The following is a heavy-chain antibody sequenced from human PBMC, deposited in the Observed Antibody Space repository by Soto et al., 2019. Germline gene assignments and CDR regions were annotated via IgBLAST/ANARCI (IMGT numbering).Heavy chain of an antibody. CDR3: ARDLKDSSGYYYWVFDY. CDR1: GGSISGYY. Sequence: PSETLSLTCTGSGGSISGYYWSWIRQPPGKGLEWIGYIYYSGSTNYNPSLESRVTISVDTSKNQFSLKLSSVTAADTAVYYCARDLKDSSGYYYWVFDYWGQGTLVTVSS. V-gene: IGHV4-59*01. D-gene: IGHD3-22*01. CDR2: IYYSGST. J-gene: IGHJ4*02.